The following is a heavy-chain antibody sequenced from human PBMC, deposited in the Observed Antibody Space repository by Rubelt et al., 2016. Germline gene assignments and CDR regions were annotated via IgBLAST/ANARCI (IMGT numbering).Heavy chain of an antibody. CDR1: GGSFSGYY. CDR3: ARGGRYYGSGSYQRHNWFDP. CDR2: INHSGST. J-gene: IGHJ5*02. Sequence: QVQLQQWGAGLLKPSETLSLTCAVYGGSFSGYYWSWIRQPPGKGLEWIGEINHSGSTNYNPSLKSRVTISVDTSKDQFSLKLGSLTAADTAVYYCARGGRYYGSGSYQRHNWFDPWGQGTLVTVSS. D-gene: IGHD3-10*01. V-gene: IGHV4-34*01.